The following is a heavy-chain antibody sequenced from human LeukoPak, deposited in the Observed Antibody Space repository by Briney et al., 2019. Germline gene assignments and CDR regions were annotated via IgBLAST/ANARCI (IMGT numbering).Heavy chain of an antibody. D-gene: IGHD6-6*01. CDR1: GFTFSSYS. Sequence: GGSLRLSCAASGFTFSSYSMNWVRQAPGKGLEWVSAISRSGDTTYYADSVKGRFTISRDNSKNTLFLQMNSLRAEDTAVYYCAVSARVERVWHYFNYWGQGTLVTVSS. V-gene: IGHV3-23*01. J-gene: IGHJ4*02. CDR2: ISRSGDTT. CDR3: AVSARVERVWHYFNY.